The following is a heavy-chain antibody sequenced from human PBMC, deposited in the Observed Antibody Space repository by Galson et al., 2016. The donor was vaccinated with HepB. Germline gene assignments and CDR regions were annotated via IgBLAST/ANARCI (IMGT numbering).Heavy chain of an antibody. CDR2: INPNGGGT. V-gene: IGHV1-2*02. CDR3: ARVGSSGWSYSYLDY. D-gene: IGHD6-13*01. Sequence: SVKVSCKASGYTFTTSGISWVRQAPGQGLEWMGWINPNGGGTNSAQKLHGRLTMTRDTSVSTAHMELTRLRSDDTAVYYCARVGSSGWSYSYLDYWGQGTLVTVSS. J-gene: IGHJ4*02. CDR1: GYTFTTSG.